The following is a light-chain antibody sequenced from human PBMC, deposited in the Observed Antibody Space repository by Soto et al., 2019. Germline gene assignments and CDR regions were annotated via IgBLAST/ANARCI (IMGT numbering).Light chain of an antibody. V-gene: IGKV3-20*01. J-gene: IGKJ2*02. CDR3: QQYGSSPRT. CDR2: GAS. CDR1: ESVSSSY. Sequence: EIVLTQSPGTLSLSPGERATLSCWASESVSSSYLAWYQQKPGRAPRLLIFGASTRATGIPDRFSGSGSGTDFTLTISRLEPEDFAVYYCQQYGSSPRTFGQGTKLEI.